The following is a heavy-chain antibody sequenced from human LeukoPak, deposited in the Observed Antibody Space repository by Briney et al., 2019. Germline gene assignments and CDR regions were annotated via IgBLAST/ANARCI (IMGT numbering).Heavy chain of an antibody. CDR2: IYHSGST. J-gene: IGHJ3*02. CDR1: GYSISSGYY. CDR3: ARWKRTGYAPVGAFDI. Sequence: SETLSLTCTVSGYSISSGYYWGWIRQPPGKGLEWIGSIYHSGSTYYNPSLKSRVTISVDTSKNQFSLKLSSVTAADTAVYYCARWKRTGYAPVGAFDIWGQGTMVTVSS. D-gene: IGHD1-1*01. V-gene: IGHV4-38-2*02.